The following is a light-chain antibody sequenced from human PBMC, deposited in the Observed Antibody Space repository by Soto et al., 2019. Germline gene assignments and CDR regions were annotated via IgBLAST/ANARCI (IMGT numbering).Light chain of an antibody. Sequence: VLTQSPGTLSLSPGERATLSCRASQSVNNNYLAWYQQKPGQSPRLLIYGASIRATAIPDRFSGSGSGTDFTLTISRLEPEDSAVYYCQQHSRSITFGQGTKVDIK. CDR1: QSVNNNY. CDR3: QQHSRSIT. J-gene: IGKJ1*01. V-gene: IGKV3-20*01. CDR2: GAS.